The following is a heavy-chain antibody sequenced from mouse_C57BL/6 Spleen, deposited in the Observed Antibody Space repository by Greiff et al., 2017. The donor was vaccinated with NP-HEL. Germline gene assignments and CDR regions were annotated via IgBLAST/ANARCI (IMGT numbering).Heavy chain of an antibody. CDR3: VRSGSKGYFDV. CDR1: GFSFNTYA. V-gene: IGHV10-1*01. Sequence: EVQGVESGGGLVQPKGSLKLSCAASGFSFNTYAMNWVRQAPGKGLEWVARIRSKSNNYATYYADSVKDRFTISRDDSESMLYLQMNNLKTEDTAMYDCVRSGSKGYFDVWGTGTTVTVSS. D-gene: IGHD1-1*01. CDR2: IRSKSNNYAT. J-gene: IGHJ1*03.